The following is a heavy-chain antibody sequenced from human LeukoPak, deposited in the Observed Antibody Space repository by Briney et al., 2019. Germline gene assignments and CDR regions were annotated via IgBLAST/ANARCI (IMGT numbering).Heavy chain of an antibody. CDR2: IYYSGST. D-gene: IGHD6-13*01. Sequence: SETLSLTCTVSGGSISSSSYYWGWIRQPPGKGLEWIGSIYYSGSTYYNPSLKSRVTISVDTSKNQFSLKLSSVTAADTAVYYCARDWDLFASSSWFFFDYWGQGTLVTVSS. J-gene: IGHJ4*02. V-gene: IGHV4-39*02. CDR1: GGSISSSSYY. CDR3: ARDWDLFASSSWFFFDY.